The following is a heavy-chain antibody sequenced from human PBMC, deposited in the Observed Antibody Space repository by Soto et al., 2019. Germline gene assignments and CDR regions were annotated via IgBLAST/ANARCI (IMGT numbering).Heavy chain of an antibody. Sequence: VGFQRLSYRASEVNFGSYAMRCLRQAPGTAPEWVAFVDGSGYSTSFADSVKGRFTISRDNSNNTLYLQMNSLRAEDTAVYYCAKYTRWVTIFGVVPHPLSMDVWGQGTTVPVFS. CDR2: VDGSGYST. D-gene: IGHD3-3*01. CDR1: EVNFGSYA. CDR3: AKYTRWVTIFGVVPHPLSMDV. J-gene: IGHJ6*02. V-gene: IGHV3-23*01.